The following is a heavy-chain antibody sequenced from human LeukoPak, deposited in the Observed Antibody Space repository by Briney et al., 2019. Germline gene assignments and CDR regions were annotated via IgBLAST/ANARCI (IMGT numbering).Heavy chain of an antibody. CDR2: ISSYGGST. CDR3: VPLPIAVAGTHLLDY. V-gene: IGHV3-64D*09. Sequence: GRSLRLSCAASGFTFSTYGMHWVRQAPGKGLEYVSAISSYGGSTYYADSVKGRFTISRDNSKNTLYLKMSSLRAEDTAVYYCVPLPIAVAGTHLLDYWGQGTLVTVSS. J-gene: IGHJ4*02. D-gene: IGHD6-19*01. CDR1: GFTFSTYG.